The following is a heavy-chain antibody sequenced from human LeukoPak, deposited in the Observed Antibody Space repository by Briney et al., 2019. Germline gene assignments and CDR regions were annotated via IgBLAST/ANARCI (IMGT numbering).Heavy chain of an antibody. J-gene: IGHJ5*02. CDR2: ISYSGST. CDR1: GGSISSYY. D-gene: IGHD3-10*01. CDR3: ARHYYGSGSHGGYNWFDP. V-gene: IGHV4-59*08. Sequence: SETLSLTCTVSGGSISSYYWSWIRQPPGKGLEWIGYISYSGSTNYNPSLKSRVTISEDTSKNQFSLKLSSVTAADTGVYYCARHYYGSGSHGGYNWFDPWGQGTLVTVSS.